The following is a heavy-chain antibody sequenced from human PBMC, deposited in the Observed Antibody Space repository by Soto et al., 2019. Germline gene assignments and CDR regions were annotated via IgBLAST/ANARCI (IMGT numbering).Heavy chain of an antibody. V-gene: IGHV1-2*02. CDR2: INPNSGGT. Sequence: QVQLVQSGAEVKKPGASVKVSCKASGYTFTGYYMHWVRQAPGQGLEWMGWINPNSGGTNYAQKFQGRVTMTRDTSISTAYMELSRLRSDDTAVYYCASTYIWNRSPYYFDYWGQGTLVTVSS. CDR3: ASTYIWNRSPYYFDY. CDR1: GYTFTGYY. J-gene: IGHJ4*02. D-gene: IGHD1-20*01.